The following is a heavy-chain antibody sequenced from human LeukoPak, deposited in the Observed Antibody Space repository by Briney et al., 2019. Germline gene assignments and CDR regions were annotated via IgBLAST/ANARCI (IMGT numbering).Heavy chain of an antibody. CDR3: AREVVTTNRNWFDP. CDR1: GGTFSSYA. D-gene: IGHD4-11*01. CDR2: ITPIFGIA. J-gene: IGHJ5*02. Sequence: ASVKVSCKASGGTFSSYAISWVRQAPGQGLEWMGRITPIFGIANYAQKFQGRVTITADKSTSTAYMELSSLRSEDTAVYYCAREVVTTNRNWFDPWGQGTLVTVSS. V-gene: IGHV1-69*04.